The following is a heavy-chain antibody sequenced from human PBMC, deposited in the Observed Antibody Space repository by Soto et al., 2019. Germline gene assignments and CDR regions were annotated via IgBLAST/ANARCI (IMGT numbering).Heavy chain of an antibody. CDR2: ISSSSFSI. V-gene: IGHV3-21*01. Sequence: GGSLRLSCAASGFTFSSYSMNWVRQAPGKGLEWASSISSSSFSINYADSVKGRFSISRDNAQNSLHLQMNNLRAEDTAVYYCARNESSNIYGMDVWGQGTTVTVS. CDR3: ARNESSNIYGMDV. D-gene: IGHD6-6*01. CDR1: GFTFSSYS. J-gene: IGHJ6*02.